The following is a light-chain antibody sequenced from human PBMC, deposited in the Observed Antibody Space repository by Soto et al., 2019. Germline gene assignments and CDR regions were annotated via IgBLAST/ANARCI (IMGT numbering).Light chain of an antibody. V-gene: IGLV2-14*03. CDR1: HNDIGTYDY. Sequence: QSSLTQPTYVSGSPGQSITISCTGNHNDIGTYDYVSWYQQHPGRAPRLLIYGVTTRPSGISDRFSASKSGLTASLTISGLQHEDEADYYCSSFTSNRIYVFGPGTKVTVL. CDR2: GVT. J-gene: IGLJ1*01. CDR3: SSFTSNRIYV.